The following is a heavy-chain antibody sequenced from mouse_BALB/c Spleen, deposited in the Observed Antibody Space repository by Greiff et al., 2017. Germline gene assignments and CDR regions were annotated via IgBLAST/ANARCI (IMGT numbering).Heavy chain of an antibody. CDR2: IWRGGST. Sequence: QVQLQQSGPSLVQPSQSLSITCTASGFSLTSYGVHWVRQSPGKGLEWLGVIWRGGSTDYNADFMSRLSITKDNSKSQVFFKMNSLQADDTAIYSCAKNGDGYYFDYWGQGTTLTVSS. CDR1: GFSLTSYG. V-gene: IGHV2-5-1*01. D-gene: IGHD2-3*01. CDR3: AKNGDGYYFDY. J-gene: IGHJ2*01.